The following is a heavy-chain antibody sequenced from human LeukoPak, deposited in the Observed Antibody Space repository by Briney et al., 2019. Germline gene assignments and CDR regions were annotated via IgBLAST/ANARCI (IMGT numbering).Heavy chain of an antibody. Sequence: PGESLRLSCAASGFTFTSFAMTWVRQAPGKGLEWVSSISTSSTFIYYTYSVKGRFTISRDNAKNSLYLQMNSLSAEDTAVYYCARADCSSSTCYLRSSWFDPWGQGTLVTVSS. CDR3: ARADCSSSTCYLRSSWFDP. V-gene: IGHV3-21*01. J-gene: IGHJ5*02. CDR2: ISTSSTFI. CDR1: GFTFTSFA. D-gene: IGHD2/OR15-2a*01.